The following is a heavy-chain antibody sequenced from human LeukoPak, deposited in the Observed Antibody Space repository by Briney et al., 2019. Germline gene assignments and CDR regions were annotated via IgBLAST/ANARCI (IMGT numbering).Heavy chain of an antibody. D-gene: IGHD2-15*01. CDR3: ARGRGAHIVVVVAATPGYFDY. Sequence: KASETLSLTCAVYGGSFSGYYWGWIRQPPGKGLGWIGEINHSGSTNYNPSLKSRVTISVDTSKNQFSLKLSSVTAADTAVYYCARGRGAHIVVVVAATPGYFDYWGQGTLVTVSS. CDR2: INHSGST. V-gene: IGHV4-34*01. CDR1: GGSFSGYY. J-gene: IGHJ4*02.